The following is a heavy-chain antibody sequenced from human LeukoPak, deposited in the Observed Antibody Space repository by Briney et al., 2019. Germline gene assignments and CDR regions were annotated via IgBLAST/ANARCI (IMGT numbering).Heavy chain of an antibody. CDR3: AKDGYCSSTSCYGLFDY. Sequence: GGSLRLSCAASGFTFSSYAMSWVRQAPGKGLEWVSTISGSGGSTYYADSVKGRFTISRDNSKNTLYLQMNSLRAEDTAVYYCAKDGYCSSTSCYGLFDYWGQGTQVTVSS. J-gene: IGHJ4*02. V-gene: IGHV3-23*01. D-gene: IGHD2-2*03. CDR1: GFTFSSYA. CDR2: ISGSGGST.